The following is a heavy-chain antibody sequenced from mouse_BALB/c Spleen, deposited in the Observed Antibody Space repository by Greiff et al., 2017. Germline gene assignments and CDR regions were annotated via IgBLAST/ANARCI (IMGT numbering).Heavy chain of an antibody. J-gene: IGHJ4*01. CDR3: AREASGSYAMDY. Sequence: QVHVKQSGPGLVAPSQSLSITCTVSGFSLTGYGVNWVRQPPGKGLEWLGMIWGDGSTDYNSALKSRLSISKDNSKSQFFLKMNSLQTDDTARYYCAREASGSYAMDYWGQGTSVTVSS. V-gene: IGHV2-6-7*01. CDR1: GFSLTGYG. CDR2: IWGDGST. D-gene: IGHD4-1*01.